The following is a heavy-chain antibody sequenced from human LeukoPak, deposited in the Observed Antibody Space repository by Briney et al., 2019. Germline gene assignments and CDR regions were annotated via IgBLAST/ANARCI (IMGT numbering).Heavy chain of an antibody. Sequence: PGGSLRLSCAASGFTFSSYAMGWVRQAPGKGLDWVSAITASGGNTYYAHSVKGRFTISRDNSKNTLYLQVNRLRAEDTAVYSCAKGNGYSYGRYYFDYWGQGTLVTVSS. CDR1: GFTFSSYA. D-gene: IGHD5-18*01. J-gene: IGHJ4*02. CDR2: ITASGGNT. V-gene: IGHV3-23*01. CDR3: AKGNGYSYGRYYFDY.